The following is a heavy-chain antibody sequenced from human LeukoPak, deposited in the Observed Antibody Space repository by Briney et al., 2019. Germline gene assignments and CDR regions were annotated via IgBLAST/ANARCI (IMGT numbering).Heavy chain of an antibody. Sequence: GGSLRLSCAASGFTFDGYGMSWVRQAPGKGLEWVSAIDWNGANTGYADSVKGRFTVSRDNAKNSLYLHLSSLRVEDTALYYCARVRGGLSYGMDVWGQGTTVTVSS. CDR3: ARVRGGLSYGMDV. D-gene: IGHD3-10*01. V-gene: IGHV3-20*04. CDR2: IDWNGANT. J-gene: IGHJ6*02. CDR1: GFTFDGYG.